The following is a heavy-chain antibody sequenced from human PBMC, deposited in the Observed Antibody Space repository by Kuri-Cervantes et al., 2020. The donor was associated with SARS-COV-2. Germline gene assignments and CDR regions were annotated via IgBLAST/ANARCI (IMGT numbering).Heavy chain of an antibody. J-gene: IGHJ4*02. CDR2: ISYDGSNK. D-gene: IGHD2-15*01. Sequence: GESLKISCAASGFTFSSYAMHWVRQAPGKGLEWVALISYDGSNKYYADSVKGRFTISRDNSKSTLYLQMNSLKTEDTAVYYCTTEVFVVVVTKYWGQGTLVTVSS. V-gene: IGHV3-30-3*01. CDR3: TTEVFVVVVTKY. CDR1: GFTFSSYA.